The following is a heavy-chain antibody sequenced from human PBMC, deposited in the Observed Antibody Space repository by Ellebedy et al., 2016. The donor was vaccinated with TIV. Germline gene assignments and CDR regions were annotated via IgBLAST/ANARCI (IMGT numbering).Heavy chain of an antibody. D-gene: IGHD6-13*01. CDR1: GYSFTNYW. V-gene: IGHV5-51*01. CDR2: IFPGDSNP. J-gene: IGHJ2*01. CDR3: ARPIPAAGPDGGYFDV. Sequence: KVSCKGSGYSFTNYWIGWVRQMPDQGLEWMGRIFPGDSNPRYSPSFRGQVTISADKSVNTAYLQWTSLKAADTAIYYCARPIPAAGPDGGYFDVWGRGTRVTVSS.